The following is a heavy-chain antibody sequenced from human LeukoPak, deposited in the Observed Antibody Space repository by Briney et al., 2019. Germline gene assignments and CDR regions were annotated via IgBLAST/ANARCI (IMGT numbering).Heavy chain of an antibody. V-gene: IGHV3-23*01. CDR1: GFTFSDFG. CDR3: AKDNIPYYIGQSGYVGP. CDR2: ITAGGTAT. D-gene: IGHD3-3*01. Sequence: GGSLRLSCAASGFTFSDFGMTWVRQAPGRGPECVSIITAGGTATYYPDSVRGGFTFPRDNSKNILYLQLNDLRDEDSAMYHCAKDNIPYYIGQSGYVGPWGQGTRVTVSS. J-gene: IGHJ5*02.